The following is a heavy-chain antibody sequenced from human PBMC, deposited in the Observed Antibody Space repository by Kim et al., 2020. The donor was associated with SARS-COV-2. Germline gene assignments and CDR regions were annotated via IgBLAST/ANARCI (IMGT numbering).Heavy chain of an antibody. Sequence: ASVKVSCKASGYTFTSYAISWVRQAPGQWLEWMGWISAYNGYTNYAQKLQGRVSMTTDTSTNTAYMELRSLRSDDTAVYYCARSNYYGSGSDDYYYYGMDVWGQGTTVTVSS. CDR1: GYTFTSYA. D-gene: IGHD3-10*01. J-gene: IGHJ6*02. CDR2: ISAYNGYT. CDR3: ARSNYYGSGSDDYYYYGMDV. V-gene: IGHV1-18*01.